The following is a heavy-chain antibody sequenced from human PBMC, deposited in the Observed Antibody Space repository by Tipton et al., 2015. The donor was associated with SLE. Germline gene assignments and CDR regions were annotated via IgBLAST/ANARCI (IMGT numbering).Heavy chain of an antibody. CDR3: ARAMAWTGDPLHFDC. V-gene: IGHV4-4*07. CDR2: VDFGGST. J-gene: IGHJ4*02. CDR1: GGSLRSYY. Sequence: TLSLTCTVSGGSLRSYYWTWILEPAGKGLEWIGRVDFGGSTNYNPSLKSRVAISLDTSKNQFSLKLKSVTAADTAVYFCARAMAWTGDPLHFDCWGQGSLVTVSS. D-gene: IGHD3/OR15-3a*01.